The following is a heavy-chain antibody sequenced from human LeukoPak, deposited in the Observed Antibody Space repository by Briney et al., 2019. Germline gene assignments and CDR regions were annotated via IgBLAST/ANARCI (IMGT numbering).Heavy chain of an antibody. D-gene: IGHD2-8*01. J-gene: IGHJ4*02. Sequence: GGSLGLACAASGFTFSSYAMHWVRQAPGKGLEWVAVISYDGSNKYYADSVKGRFTISRDNSKNTLYLKMNSLRAEDTAVYYCARSDNGLIWGQGTLVTDSS. CDR2: ISYDGSNK. CDR1: GFTFSSYA. CDR3: ARSDNGLI. V-gene: IGHV3-30*01.